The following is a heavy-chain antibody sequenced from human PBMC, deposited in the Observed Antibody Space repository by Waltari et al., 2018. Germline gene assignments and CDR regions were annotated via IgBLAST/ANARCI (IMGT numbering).Heavy chain of an antibody. D-gene: IGHD5-18*01. CDR2: IWYDGSNK. J-gene: IGHJ4*02. V-gene: IGHV3-33*01. CDR3: ARLDTAYKVGGLVDY. Sequence: QVQLVESGGVVVQPGRSLRLSCAASGFPFGSSGMHVVRRAPGKGLEWVEVIWYDGSNKYYADSVKGRFTISRDNSKNTLYLQMNSLRAEDTAVYYCARLDTAYKVGGLVDYWGQGTLVTVSS. CDR1: GFPFGSSG.